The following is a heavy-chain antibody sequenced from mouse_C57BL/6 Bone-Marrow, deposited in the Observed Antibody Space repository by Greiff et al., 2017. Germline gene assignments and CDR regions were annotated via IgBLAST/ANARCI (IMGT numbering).Heavy chain of an antibody. CDR1: GISITTGNYR. J-gene: IGHJ3*01. V-gene: IGHV3-5*01. CDR3: ARSGEICPFAY. Sequence: EVQLQESGPGLVKPSQTVFLTCTVSGISITTGNYRWSWIRQFPGNKLEWIGYIYYSGTITYNPSLTNRTTITRDTPKNQFFLEMNSLTAEDTATYYCARSGEICPFAYWGQGTLVTVSA. CDR2: IYYSGTI. D-gene: IGHD3-1*01.